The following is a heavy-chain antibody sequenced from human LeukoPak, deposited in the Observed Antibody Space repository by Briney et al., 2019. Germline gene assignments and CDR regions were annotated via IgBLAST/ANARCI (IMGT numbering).Heavy chain of an antibody. V-gene: IGHV4-31*03. J-gene: IGHJ5*02. CDR3: ARSDIILTGYGRFDP. D-gene: IGHD3-9*01. CDR2: IYYSGST. Sequence: SQTLSLTCTVSGGSISSGGYYWSWIRQHPGTGLEWLGYIYYSGSTYYNPSLKSRVIISMDTSKNQFSLRLSSVTAADTAVYYCARSDIILTGYGRFDPWGQGTLVIVSS. CDR1: GGSISSGGYY.